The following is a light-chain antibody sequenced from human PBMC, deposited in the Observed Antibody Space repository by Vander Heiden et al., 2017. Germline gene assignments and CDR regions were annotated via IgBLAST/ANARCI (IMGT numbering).Light chain of an antibody. Sequence: AIQLTQSPSSLSASVGARVTITCRASQGITSYLTWYQQKPGKRPELLIYDATSLETGVPLRFSGSGSGTDFTLTISRLQPEDAATYYCQQCCSCPRTFGQGTKLEIK. CDR3: QQCCSCPRT. V-gene: IGKV1-13*02. J-gene: IGKJ2*01. CDR1: QGITSY. CDR2: DAT.